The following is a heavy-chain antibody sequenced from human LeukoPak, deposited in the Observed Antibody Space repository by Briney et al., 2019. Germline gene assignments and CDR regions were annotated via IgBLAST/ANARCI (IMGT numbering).Heavy chain of an antibody. CDR1: GYSISSGYY. J-gene: IGHJ4*02. CDR2: IYHSGST. Sequence: SETLSLTCTVSGYSISSGYYWGWIRQPPGKGLEWIGSIYHSGSTYYNPSLKSRATISVDTSKNQFSLKLSSVTAADTAVYYCARDGPITMIVVVTAFDYWGQGTLVTVSS. D-gene: IGHD3-22*01. CDR3: ARDGPITMIVVVTAFDY. V-gene: IGHV4-38-2*02.